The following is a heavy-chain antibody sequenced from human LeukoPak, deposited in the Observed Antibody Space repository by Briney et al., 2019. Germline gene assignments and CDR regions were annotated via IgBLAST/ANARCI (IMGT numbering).Heavy chain of an antibody. CDR2: TRSKANNYAT. CDR1: GFVFSDFA. CDR3: ATTNKLPFDF. D-gene: IGHD1-1*01. V-gene: IGHV3-73*01. J-gene: IGHJ3*01. Sequence: GGSLRLSCAASGFVFSDFAIHWVRQGHGRGLVWIGRTRSKANNYATTYSLSLRGRFTISRDEGKNTAFLQMDSLETDDTAIYYCATTNKLPFDFWGQGTRVTVSS.